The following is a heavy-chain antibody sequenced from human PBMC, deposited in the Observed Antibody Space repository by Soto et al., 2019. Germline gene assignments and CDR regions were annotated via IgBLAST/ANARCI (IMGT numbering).Heavy chain of an antibody. Sequence: LRLSCTASGFIFSTYAMNWVRQAPGEGLEWVSAISSSGGTTFYAESVRGRFTISRDNSVNTLYLQMSSLRTEDTAVYYCAHPRGYGVFDAVDIWGQGTMVTVSS. CDR3: AHPRGYGVFDAVDI. CDR2: ISSSGGTT. V-gene: IGHV3-23*01. CDR1: GFIFSTYA. D-gene: IGHD4-17*01. J-gene: IGHJ3*02.